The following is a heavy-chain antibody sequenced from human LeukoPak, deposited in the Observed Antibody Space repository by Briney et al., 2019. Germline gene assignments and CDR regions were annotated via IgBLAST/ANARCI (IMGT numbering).Heavy chain of an antibody. Sequence: SETLSLTCTVSGYSISSGYDWGWIRQPPGKGLEWIGSIYHSGSTYYNPSLKSRVTISVDTSKNQFSLKLSSVTAADTAVYYCASIRPDYDCWSGYYRRDAFDIWGQGTMVTVSS. CDR3: ASIRPDYDCWSGYYRRDAFDI. J-gene: IGHJ3*02. D-gene: IGHD3-3*01. V-gene: IGHV4-38-2*02. CDR2: IYHSGST. CDR1: GYSISSGYD.